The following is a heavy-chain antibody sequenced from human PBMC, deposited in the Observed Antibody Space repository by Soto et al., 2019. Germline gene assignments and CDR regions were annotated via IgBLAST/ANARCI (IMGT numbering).Heavy chain of an antibody. CDR3: ASAPSTGRSRGYA. J-gene: IGHJ4*02. V-gene: IGHV3-33*01. D-gene: IGHD1-1*01. CDR1: GFTFSSYG. Sequence: QVQVVEYGGGVVQPGRSLRLSCAASGFTFSSYGMHWVRQAPGKGLEWVSFIWYDGSNKYYADSVRGRFTISRDNSKNTLYLEMNSLRVEDTAVYYCASAPSTGRSRGYAWGQGTLVTVSS. CDR2: IWYDGSNK.